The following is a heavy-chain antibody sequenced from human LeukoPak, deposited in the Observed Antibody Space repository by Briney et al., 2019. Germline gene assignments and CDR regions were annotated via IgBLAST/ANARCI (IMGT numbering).Heavy chain of an antibody. CDR3: ARTERYNWNCDSAFDI. CDR2: IYTSGST. D-gene: IGHD1-7*01. J-gene: IGHJ3*02. CDR1: GGSISSYY. V-gene: IGHV4-4*07. Sequence: PSETLSLTCTVSGGSISSYYWSWIRQPAGKGLEWIGRIYTSGSTNYNPSLKSRVTMSVDTSKNQFSLKLSSVTAADTAVYYCARTERYNWNCDSAFDIWGQGTMVTVSS.